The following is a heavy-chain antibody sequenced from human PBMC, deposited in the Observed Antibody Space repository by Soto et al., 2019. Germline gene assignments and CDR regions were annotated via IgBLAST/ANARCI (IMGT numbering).Heavy chain of an antibody. CDR1: GGSISSYY. CDR3: ASTGLLWFGESPVFDP. D-gene: IGHD3-10*01. V-gene: IGHV4-59*01. J-gene: IGHJ5*02. CDR2: IYYSGST. Sequence: SQTLSLTCTVSGGSISSYYWSWIRQPPGKGLEWIGYIYYSGSTNYNPSLKSRVTISVDTSKNQFSLKLSSVTAADTAVYYCASTGLLWFGESPVFDPWGQGTLVTVSS.